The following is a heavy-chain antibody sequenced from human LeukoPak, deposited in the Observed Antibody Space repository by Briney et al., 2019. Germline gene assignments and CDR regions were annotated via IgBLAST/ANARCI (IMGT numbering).Heavy chain of an antibody. J-gene: IGHJ4*02. CDR2: MNPNSGNT. CDR3: ARDRRSQSLEMAPYFDY. CDR1: GYTFTSYD. Sequence: GASVKVSCKASGYTFTSYDINWVRQATGQGLEWMGWMNPNSGNTGYAQKFQGRVTMTRDTSTSTVYMELSSLRSEDTAVYYCARDRRSQSLEMAPYFDYWGQGTLVTVSS. V-gene: IGHV1-8*02. D-gene: IGHD2-8*01.